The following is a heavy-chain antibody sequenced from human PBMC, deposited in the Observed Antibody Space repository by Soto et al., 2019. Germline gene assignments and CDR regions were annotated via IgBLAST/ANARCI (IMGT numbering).Heavy chain of an antibody. CDR3: ARYGGAWSGYYTAGYYGMDV. V-gene: IGHV4-31*03. CDR1: GGSISSGGYY. D-gene: IGHD3-3*01. J-gene: IGHJ6*02. CDR2: IYYSGST. Sequence: SETLSLTCTVSGGSISSGGYYWSWIRQHPGKGLEWIGYIYYSGSTYYNPSLKSRVTISVDTSKNQFSLKLSSVTAADTAVYYCARYGGAWSGYYTAGYYGMDVWCQGTTVTVSS.